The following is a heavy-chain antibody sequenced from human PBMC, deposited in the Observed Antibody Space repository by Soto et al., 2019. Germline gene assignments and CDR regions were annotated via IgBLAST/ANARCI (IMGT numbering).Heavy chain of an antibody. V-gene: IGHV4-31*03. CDR2: IYYSGST. D-gene: IGHD3-22*01. CDR3: ARVSDSSPNWFDP. J-gene: IGHJ5*02. CDR1: GGSISSGGYY. Sequence: SETLSLTCTVSGGSISSGGYYWSWIRQHPGKGLEWIGYIYYSGSTYYNPSLKSRVTLSVDTSKNQFSLKLSSVTAADTAVYYCARVSDSSPNWFDPWGQGTLVTVSS.